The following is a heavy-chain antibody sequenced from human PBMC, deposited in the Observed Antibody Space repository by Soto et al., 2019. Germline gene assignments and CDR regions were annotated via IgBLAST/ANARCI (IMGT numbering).Heavy chain of an antibody. D-gene: IGHD2-2*01. V-gene: IGHV3-23*01. Sequence: PGGSLRLSCAVSGFTFSNYAMSWVRQAPGKGLEWVSGISGSGSSTNYADSVKGRFTISRDNSKNTLYLQMSGLRAEDTAVYYCAQDYCSSSSCYYYWGQGTLVTVS. CDR1: GFTFSNYA. CDR2: ISGSGSST. CDR3: AQDYCSSSSCYYY. J-gene: IGHJ4*01.